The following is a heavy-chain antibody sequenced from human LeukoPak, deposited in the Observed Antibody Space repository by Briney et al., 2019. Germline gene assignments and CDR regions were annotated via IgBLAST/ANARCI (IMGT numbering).Heavy chain of an antibody. CDR3: VREASTSYYDTSGYYRQTETFDV. CDR1: GASVNSDDYY. J-gene: IGHJ3*01. D-gene: IGHD3-22*01. CDR2: VYYSGRS. Sequence: SETLSLTCTVSGASVNSDDYYWHCIRKSPGWGLEWVGFVYYSGRSKYNSSLKSRVTMSVDTSKNQVSLELTSVTTADTAIYFCVREASTSYYDTSGYYRQTETFDVWGQGTVVTVSS. V-gene: IGHV4-61*08.